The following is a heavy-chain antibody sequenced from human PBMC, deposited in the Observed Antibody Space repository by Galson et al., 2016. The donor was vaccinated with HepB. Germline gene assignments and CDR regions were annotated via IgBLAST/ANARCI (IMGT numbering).Heavy chain of an antibody. Sequence: CKASGGTFSSYAISWVRQAPGQGLEWMGGIIPIFGTANYAQKFQGRVTITADESTSTAFMELSSLRSEDTAVYYCARQSRGYCSGGTCSYFDYWGQGTLVTVSS. CDR2: IIPIFGTA. CDR3: ARQSRGYCSGGTCSYFDY. J-gene: IGHJ4*02. CDR1: GGTFSSYA. D-gene: IGHD2-15*01. V-gene: IGHV1-69*01.